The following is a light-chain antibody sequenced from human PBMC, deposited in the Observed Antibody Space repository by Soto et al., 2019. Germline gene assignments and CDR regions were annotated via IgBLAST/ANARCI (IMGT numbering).Light chain of an antibody. J-gene: IGKJ2*03. CDR1: QSVTSTY. CDR3: QQFDSSRMYS. V-gene: IGKV3-20*01. CDR2: GGS. Sequence: EIVLTQSPGTLSLSPGERATLSCRASQSVTSTYLAWYQQKPGQSPRLIIYGGSTRASGFPDRFSGGGSGTDFTLTTSRLEPEDSAVYYGHGQQFDSSRMYSFGQGTKLEI.